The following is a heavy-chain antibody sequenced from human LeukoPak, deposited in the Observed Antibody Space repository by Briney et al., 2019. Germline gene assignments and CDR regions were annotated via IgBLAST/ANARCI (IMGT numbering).Heavy chain of an antibody. V-gene: IGHV3-7*01. CDR1: GFTFSSSW. CDR3: TGHYGMNV. CDR2: INQDGSEK. J-gene: IGHJ6*02. Sequence: PGGSLRLSCAASGFTFSSSWMTWVRQAPGKGLEWVANINQDGSEKYYVDPVRGRFTISRDNARNSLYLQMHSLRAEDTAVFYCTGHYGMNVWGQGTTVTVSS.